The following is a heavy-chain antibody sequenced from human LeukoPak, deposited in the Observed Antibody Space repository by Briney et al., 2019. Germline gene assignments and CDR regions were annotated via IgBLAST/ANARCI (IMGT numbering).Heavy chain of an antibody. J-gene: IGHJ3*02. Sequence: AGGSLRLSCAVSGFTFSSYAMSWVRQAPGKGLEWVSAISGSGGSTYYADSVKGRFTISRDNSKNTLYLQMNSLRAEDTAVYYCAKDRRVVPAAIDAFDIWGQGTMVTVSS. CDR1: GFTFSSYA. V-gene: IGHV3-23*01. D-gene: IGHD2-2*01. CDR3: AKDRRVVPAAIDAFDI. CDR2: ISGSGGST.